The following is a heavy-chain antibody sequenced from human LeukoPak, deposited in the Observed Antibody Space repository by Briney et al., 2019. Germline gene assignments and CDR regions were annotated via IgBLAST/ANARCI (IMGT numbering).Heavy chain of an antibody. CDR2: FDPEDGET. CDR1: GYTLTELS. Sequence: GASVKVSCKVSGYTLTELSMHWVRQAPGKGLEWMGGFDPEDGETIYAQKFQGRVTMTEDTSTDTACMELSSLRSEDTAVYYCATIPFSTVTSGEGTNWFDPWGQGTLVTVSS. D-gene: IGHD4-17*01. J-gene: IGHJ5*02. CDR3: ATIPFSTVTSGEGTNWFDP. V-gene: IGHV1-24*01.